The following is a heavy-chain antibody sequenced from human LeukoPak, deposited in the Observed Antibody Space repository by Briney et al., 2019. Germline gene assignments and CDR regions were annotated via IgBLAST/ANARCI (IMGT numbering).Heavy chain of an antibody. CDR1: GDSISNY. CDR2: IFYSGST. V-gene: IGHV4-59*01. D-gene: IGHD6-13*01. CDR3: ARRIPAAGQSAYYFDS. Sequence: PFETPSLTCTVSGDSISNYWSWIRQPPGKGLEWIGYIFYSGSTYYRPSLTSRATVSVDTSKSHFSLKLSSVTAADTAVYYCARRIPAAGQSAYYFDSWGQGAGDRL. J-gene: IGHJ4*02.